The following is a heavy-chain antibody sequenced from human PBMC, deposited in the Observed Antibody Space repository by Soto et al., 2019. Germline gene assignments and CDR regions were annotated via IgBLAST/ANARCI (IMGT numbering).Heavy chain of an antibody. V-gene: IGHV1-69*01. Sequence: QVQLVQSGAEVKKPGSSVKVSCKASGGTFSSYAISWVRQAPGQGLEWMGGIIPISGTANYAQKFQGRVTITADESTSTAYMELSSLRSEDTAVYYCARSQGSSTSLDIYYYYYYGMDVLGQGTTVTVSS. CDR3: ARSQGSSTSLDIYYYYYYGMDV. D-gene: IGHD2-2*01. J-gene: IGHJ6*02. CDR2: IIPISGTA. CDR1: GGTFSSYA.